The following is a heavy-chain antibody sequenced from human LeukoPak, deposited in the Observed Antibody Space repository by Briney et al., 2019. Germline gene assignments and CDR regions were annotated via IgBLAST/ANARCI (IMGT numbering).Heavy chain of an antibody. J-gene: IGHJ1*01. V-gene: IGHV3-23*01. CDR1: GFTFSSYA. D-gene: IGHD2-8*01. Sequence: PGGSLKLSCAASGFTFSSYAMSWVRQAPGQGLEWVSAISGSGGSTFYAESVKGRFTISRDNSKNTLYLQMNSLRAEDTALYYCAKPGRGGLYGGGFQHWGQGTLVTVSS. CDR3: AKPGRGGLYGGGFQH. CDR2: ISGSGGST.